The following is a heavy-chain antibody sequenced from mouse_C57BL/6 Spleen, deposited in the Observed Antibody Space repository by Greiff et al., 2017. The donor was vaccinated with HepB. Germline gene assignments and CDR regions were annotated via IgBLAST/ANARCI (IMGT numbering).Heavy chain of an antibody. CDR3: ARDYGRSYSAWFAD. Sequence: QVQLQQSGAELARPGASVKLSCKASGYTFTSYGISWVKQRPGQGLEWIGEIYPRSGNTYYNEKFKGKATLTADKSSSTAYMELRSLTSEDSAVYICARDYGRSYSAWFADWGQGTLVTVSA. CDR1: GYTFTSYG. D-gene: IGHD1-1*01. V-gene: IGHV1-81*01. CDR2: IYPRSGNT. J-gene: IGHJ3*01.